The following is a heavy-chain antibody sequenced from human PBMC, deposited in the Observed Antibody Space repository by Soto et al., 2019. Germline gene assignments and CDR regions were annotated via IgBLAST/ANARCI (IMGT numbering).Heavy chain of an antibody. D-gene: IGHD4-17*01. V-gene: IGHV4-39*01. Sequence: SETLSLTCTVSGGSISSSSYYWGWIRQPPGKGLEWIGSIYYSGSTYYNPSLKSRVTISVDTSKNQFSLKLSSVTAADTAEYYCARRTVPLQNFDYGDSTRSEWFDPWGQGTLVTVSS. CDR2: IYYSGST. CDR3: ARRTVPLQNFDYGDSTRSEWFDP. J-gene: IGHJ5*02. CDR1: GGSISSSSYY.